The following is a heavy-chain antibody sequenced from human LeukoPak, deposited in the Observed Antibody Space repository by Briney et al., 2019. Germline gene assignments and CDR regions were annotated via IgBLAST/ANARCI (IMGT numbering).Heavy chain of an antibody. CDR3: ASRDLYDSGTYDN. J-gene: IGHJ4*02. V-gene: IGHV4-39*01. D-gene: IGHD3-10*01. CDR1: ANSIRSSRYF. Sequence: PSETLSLTCGVCANSIRSSRYFWTWIRQPPGKGLEWIGAIYYSGNTHYNASLQSRVTISADTSKNQFALRLSSVTAADTAVYYCASRDLYDSGTYDNWGQGILVTVSS. CDR2: IYYSGNT.